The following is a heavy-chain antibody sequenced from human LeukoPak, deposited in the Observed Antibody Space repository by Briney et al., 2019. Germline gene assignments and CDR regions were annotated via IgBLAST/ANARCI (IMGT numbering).Heavy chain of an antibody. CDR1: GFTFNDYY. Sequence: GGSLRLSCAASGFTFNDYYMSWIRQAPGKGLEWLSYINIGGTNTHYADSVKGRFTISRDNAKKSLYLEMNNLRAEDTAVYYCAIDGAGFDTWGQGVLVTVSS. CDR2: INIGGTNT. J-gene: IGHJ5*02. CDR3: AIDGAGFDT. V-gene: IGHV3-11*01.